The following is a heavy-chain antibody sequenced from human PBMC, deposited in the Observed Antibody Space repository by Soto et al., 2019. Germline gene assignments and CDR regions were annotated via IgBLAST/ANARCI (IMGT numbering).Heavy chain of an antibody. CDR3: ERSYGGNSGWV. CDR2: IYYSGST. D-gene: IGHD4-17*01. Sequence: PSETLSLTCTVSGGSISSYYWSWIRQPPGKGLEWIGYIYYSGSTNYNPSLKSRVTISVDTSKNQFSLKLSSVTAADTAVYYCERSYGGNSGWVWGQGTLVTVSS. CDR1: GGSISSYY. J-gene: IGHJ4*02. V-gene: IGHV4-59*01.